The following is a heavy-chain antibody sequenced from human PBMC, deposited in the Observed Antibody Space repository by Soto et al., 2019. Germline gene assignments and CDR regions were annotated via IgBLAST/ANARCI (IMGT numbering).Heavy chain of an antibody. V-gene: IGHV4-39*01. J-gene: IGHJ4*02. D-gene: IGHD1-26*01. CDR3: ARPRVGATGMYYFDY. CDR2: IYYSGST. CDR1: GGSISSSSYY. Sequence: QLQLQESGPGLVKPSETLSLTCTVSGGSISSSSYYWGWIRQPPGKGLEWIGSIYYSGSTYYNPSLKSRVTISVDTSKNQFSLKLSSVTAADTAVYYCARPRVGATGMYYFDYWGQGTLVTVSS.